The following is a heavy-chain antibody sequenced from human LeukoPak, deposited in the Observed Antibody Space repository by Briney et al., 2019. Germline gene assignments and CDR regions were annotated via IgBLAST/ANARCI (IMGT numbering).Heavy chain of an antibody. CDR3: ARDPFAYYYDRSGYYGMIGGAFDI. CDR2: IHYSGST. J-gene: IGHJ3*02. D-gene: IGHD3-22*01. CDR1: GGSISSYY. Sequence: SETLSLTCTVSGGSISSYYWSWIRQPPGKGLEWIGHIHYSGSTHYNPSLKSRVTISVDTSKNQFSLKLISVTAADTAVYYCARDPFAYYYDRSGYYGMIGGAFDIWGQETMVTVSS. V-gene: IGHV4-59*12.